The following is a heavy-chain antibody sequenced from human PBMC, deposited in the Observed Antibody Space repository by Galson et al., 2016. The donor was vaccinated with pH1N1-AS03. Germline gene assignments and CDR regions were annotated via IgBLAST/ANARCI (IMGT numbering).Heavy chain of an antibody. Sequence: SLRLSCAASGFTVSNYFMNWVRQVPGKLLEWVSVIFSDGSTKYADSVNGRFTMSRDNSRNAVYLHMDNLGVEDTALYYCARDLMDWGQGTLVIVSS. CDR1: GFTVSNYF. V-gene: IGHV3-66*01. J-gene: IGHJ4*02. CDR3: ARDLMD. CDR2: IFSDGST.